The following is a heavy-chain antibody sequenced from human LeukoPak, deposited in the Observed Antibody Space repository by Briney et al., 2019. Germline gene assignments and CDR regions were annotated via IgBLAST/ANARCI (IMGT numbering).Heavy chain of an antibody. J-gene: IGHJ4*02. V-gene: IGHV1-46*01. D-gene: IGHD3-22*01. CDR2: INPSGGST. CDR1: GYTFTGYY. Sequence: EASVKVSCKASGYTFTGYYMHWVRQAPGQGLEWMGIINPSGGSTSYAQKFQGRVTMTRDTFTSTVYMELSSLRSEDTAVYYCARGTYYYDSSGYYCYWGQGTLVTVSS. CDR3: ARGTYYYDSSGYYCY.